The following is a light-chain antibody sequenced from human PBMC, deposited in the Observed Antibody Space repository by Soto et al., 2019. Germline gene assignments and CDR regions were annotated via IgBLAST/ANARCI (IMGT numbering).Light chain of an antibody. CDR1: QSISFN. CDR2: IAS. CDR3: QQYNNWPSWT. V-gene: IGKV3-15*01. J-gene: IGKJ1*01. Sequence: EIVMTQSPAALSVSPGERVTLSCRASQSISFNLAWYQQKPGQAPRLLIYIASTRAAGIPARFSGSGSGTEFTLTISSLQSGDSAIYYCQQYNNWPSWTFGQGTKVEV.